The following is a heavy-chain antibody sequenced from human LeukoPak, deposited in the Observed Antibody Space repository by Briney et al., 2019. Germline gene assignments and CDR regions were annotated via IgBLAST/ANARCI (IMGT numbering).Heavy chain of an antibody. J-gene: IGHJ4*02. D-gene: IGHD3-3*01. CDR1: GFTVSSNY. V-gene: IGHV3-53*01. CDR2: MYSFGNT. Sequence: GGSLRLSCAASGFTVSSNYMSWVRQAPGKGLEWVSLMYSFGNTYYADSVKGRFTISRDNSKNTLYLQMNSLRAEDTAIYYCASGGLNDFWSGYGYFDYWGQGTLVTVSS. CDR3: ASGGLNDFWSGYGYFDY.